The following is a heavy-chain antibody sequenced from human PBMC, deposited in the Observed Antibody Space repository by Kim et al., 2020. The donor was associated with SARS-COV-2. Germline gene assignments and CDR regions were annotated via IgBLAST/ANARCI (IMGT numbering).Heavy chain of an antibody. CDR2: INAGNGNT. J-gene: IGHJ4*02. Sequence: ASVKVSCKASGYTFTSYAMHWVRQAPGQRLEWMGWINAGNGNTKYSQKFQGRVTITRDTSASTAYMELSSLRSEDTAVYYCARDGHYYDSSLLYYFDYWGQGTLVTVSS. CDR3: ARDGHYYDSSLLYYFDY. D-gene: IGHD3-22*01. CDR1: GYTFTSYA. V-gene: IGHV1-3*01.